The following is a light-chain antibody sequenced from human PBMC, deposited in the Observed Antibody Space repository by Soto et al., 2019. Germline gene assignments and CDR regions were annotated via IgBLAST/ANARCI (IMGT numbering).Light chain of an antibody. CDR2: DVR. J-gene: IGLJ2*01. V-gene: IGLV1-40*01. CDR1: SSNIGAGYV. CDR3: QSYDSSLRSAV. Sequence: QSVLTRAPSVSGAPGQRVTISCTGSSSNIGAGYVVHWYQRLPGTAPKLLIYDVRNRPSGVPDRFSGSKSGTSASLAITGLQTEDEADYYCQSYDSSLRSAVFGGGTKLTVL.